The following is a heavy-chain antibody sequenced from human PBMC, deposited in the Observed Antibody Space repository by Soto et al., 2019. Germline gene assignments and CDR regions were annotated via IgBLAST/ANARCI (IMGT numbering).Heavy chain of an antibody. D-gene: IGHD6-6*01. J-gene: IGHJ6*02. CDR2: IIPIFGTA. CDR1: GGTFSSYA. V-gene: IGHV1-69*06. Sequence: SVKVSCKASGGTFSSYAISWVRQAPGQGLEWMGGIIPIFGTANYAQKFQGRVTITADKSTSTAYMELSSLRSEDTAVYYCARDLKYSSFLTKSYYYGMDVWGQGTTVTVPS. CDR3: ARDLKYSSFLTKSYYYGMDV.